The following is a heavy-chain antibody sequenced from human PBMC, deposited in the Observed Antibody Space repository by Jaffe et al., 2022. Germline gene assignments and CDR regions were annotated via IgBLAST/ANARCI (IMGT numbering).Heavy chain of an antibody. CDR2: ISSSSSTI. V-gene: IGHV3-48*01. CDR3: ARDSSGYYDFWSGLDY. CDR1: GFTFSSYS. Sequence: EVQLVESGGGLVQPGGSLRLSCAASGFTFSSYSMNWVRQAPGKGLEWVSYISSSSSTIYYADSVKGRFTISRDNAKNSLYLQMNSLRAEDTAVYYCARDSSGYYDFWSGLDYWGQGTLVTVSS. J-gene: IGHJ4*02. D-gene: IGHD3-3*01.